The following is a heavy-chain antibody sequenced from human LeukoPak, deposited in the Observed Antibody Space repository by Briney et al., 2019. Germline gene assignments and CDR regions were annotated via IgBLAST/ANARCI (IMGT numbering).Heavy chain of an antibody. V-gene: IGHV4-31*03. Sequence: SETLSLTCTVSGGSISSSSYYWGWIRQPPGKGLEWIGYIYYSGSTYYNPSLKSRVTISVDTSKNQFSLKLSSVTAADTAVYYCARVLRGYFDYWGQGTLVTVSS. J-gene: IGHJ4*02. CDR2: IYYSGST. CDR1: GGSISSSSYY. CDR3: ARVLRGYFDY.